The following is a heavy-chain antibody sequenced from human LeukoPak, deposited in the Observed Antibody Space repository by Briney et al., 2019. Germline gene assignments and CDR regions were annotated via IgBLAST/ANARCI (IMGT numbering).Heavy chain of an antibody. CDR2: IYYSGST. CDR3: ARDLSPVRGPHGMDV. V-gene: IGHV4-31*03. Sequence: SETLSLTCTVSGGSISSGGYYWSWIRQHPGKGLEWIGYIYYSGSTYYNPSLKSRVTISVDTSKNQFSLKLSSVTAADTAVYYCARDLSPVRGPHGMDVWGQGTTVTVSS. D-gene: IGHD3-10*01. CDR1: GGSISSGGYY. J-gene: IGHJ6*02.